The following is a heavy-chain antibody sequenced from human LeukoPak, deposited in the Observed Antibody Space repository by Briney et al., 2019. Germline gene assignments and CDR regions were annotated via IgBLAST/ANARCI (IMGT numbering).Heavy chain of an antibody. Sequence: NSSETLSLTCAVYGGSFSGYYWSWIRQPPGKGLEWIGEINHSGSTNYNPSLKSRVTISVGTSKNQFSLKLSSVTAADTAVYYCARGSGWLDYWGQGTLVTVSS. D-gene: IGHD6-19*01. CDR1: GGSFSGYY. CDR2: INHSGST. V-gene: IGHV4-34*01. J-gene: IGHJ4*02. CDR3: ARGSGWLDY.